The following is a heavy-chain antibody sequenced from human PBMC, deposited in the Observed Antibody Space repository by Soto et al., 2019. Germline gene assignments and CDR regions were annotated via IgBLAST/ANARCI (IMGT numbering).Heavy chain of an antibody. CDR2: INHSGST. J-gene: IGHJ3*02. D-gene: IGHD3-10*01. CDR3: ASKFGQLLADVFDI. CDR1: GGSFSGYY. V-gene: IGHV4-34*01. Sequence: SETLSLTCAVYGGSFSGYYWSWIRQPPGKGLEWIGEINHSGSTNYNPSLKSRVTISVDTSKNQFSLKLSSVTAADTAVYYCASKFGQLLADVFDIWGQGTMVTVSS.